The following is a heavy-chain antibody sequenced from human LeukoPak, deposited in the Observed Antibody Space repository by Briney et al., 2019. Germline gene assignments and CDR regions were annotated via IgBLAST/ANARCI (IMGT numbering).Heavy chain of an antibody. CDR3: AKGGSGYFLDL. D-gene: IGHD3-22*01. J-gene: IGHJ5*02. CDR2: ISNDGGGT. CDR1: GFIFKNYG. V-gene: IGHV3-23*01. Sequence: GGSLRLSCAGSGFIFKNYGLTWVRQAPGKGLQWVSAISNDGGGTTYADFVKGRFTISRDNSKNTLFLQMNSLRAEDTALYYCAKGGSGYFLDLWGQGTLVTVSS.